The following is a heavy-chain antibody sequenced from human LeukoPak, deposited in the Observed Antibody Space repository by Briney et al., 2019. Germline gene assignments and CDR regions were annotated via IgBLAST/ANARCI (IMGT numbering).Heavy chain of an antibody. V-gene: IGHV4-30-2*01. Sequence: SQTLSLTCAVSGGSISSGGYSWSWIRQPPGKGLEWIGYIYHSGSTYYSPSLKSRVTISVDRSKNQFSLKLSSVTAADTAVYYCASLLNDYGDYVDDYWGQGTLVTVSS. J-gene: IGHJ4*02. CDR3: ASLLNDYGDYVDDY. D-gene: IGHD4-17*01. CDR1: GGSISSGGYS. CDR2: IYHSGST.